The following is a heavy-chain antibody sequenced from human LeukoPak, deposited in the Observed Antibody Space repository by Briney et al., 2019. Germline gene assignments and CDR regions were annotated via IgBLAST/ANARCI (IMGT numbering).Heavy chain of an antibody. CDR2: ISSNGGST. Sequence: GGSLRLSCAASGFTFSSYAVYWVRQAPGKGLEYVSAISSNGGSTYYANSVKGRFTISRDNSKNTLYLQMGSLRAEDMAVYYCARDYYDSILDYWGQGTLVTVSS. CDR3: ARDYYDSILDY. J-gene: IGHJ4*02. CDR1: GFTFSSYA. V-gene: IGHV3-64*01. D-gene: IGHD3-22*01.